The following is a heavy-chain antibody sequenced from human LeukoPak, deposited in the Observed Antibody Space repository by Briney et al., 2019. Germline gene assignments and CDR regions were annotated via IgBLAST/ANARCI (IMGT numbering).Heavy chain of an antibody. J-gene: IGHJ4*02. V-gene: IGHV1-2*02. CDR1: GYTFSGYY. CDR2: INPNSGGT. CDR3: ARAVWTFPNMNSGSYTPLDY. Sequence: ASVKVSCKASGYTFSGYYMHWVRQAPGQGLEWMGWINPNSGGTNYAQKIQGRVTMTRDTSITTAYMELSRLRSDDTAVYYCARAVWTFPNMNSGSYTPLDYWGQGTLVTVSS. D-gene: IGHD1-26*01.